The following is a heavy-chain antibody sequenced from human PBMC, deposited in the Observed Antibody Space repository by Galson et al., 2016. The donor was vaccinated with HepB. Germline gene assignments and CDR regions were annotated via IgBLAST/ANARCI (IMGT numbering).Heavy chain of an antibody. J-gene: IGHJ5*01. D-gene: IGHD2-15*01. CDR2: LYRGGYT. V-gene: IGHV3-53*01. CDR3: ARLGANPSCLGGSCYRWFDS. CDR1: DFSVSVSY. Sequence: SLRLSCAVSDFSVSVSYMSWVRQAPGKGLEWVSVLYRGGYTNYADSVKGRFTISRDNSKNTLYLQMNSLRADDMAVYYCARLGANPSCLGGSCYRWFDSWGQGIMVTVSS.